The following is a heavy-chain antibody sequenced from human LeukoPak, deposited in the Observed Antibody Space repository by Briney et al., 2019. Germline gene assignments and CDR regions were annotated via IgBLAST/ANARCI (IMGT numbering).Heavy chain of an antibody. Sequence: PGASLRLPCAASGFTFSSYAMSWVRQAPGKGLEWVSAISGSGGSTYYADSVKGRFTISRDNSKNTLYLQMNSLRAEDTAVYYCARRQPSYFDYWGQGTLVTVSS. D-gene: IGHD1-1*01. CDR3: ARRQPSYFDY. V-gene: IGHV3-23*01. CDR2: ISGSGGST. J-gene: IGHJ4*02. CDR1: GFTFSSYA.